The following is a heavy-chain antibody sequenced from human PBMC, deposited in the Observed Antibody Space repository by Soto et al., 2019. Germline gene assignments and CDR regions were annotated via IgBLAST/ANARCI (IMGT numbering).Heavy chain of an antibody. V-gene: IGHV3-23*01. CDR1: GFTFSYSA. CDR3: AMGLAAAGPLDY. D-gene: IGHD6-13*01. CDR2: ISGSGGTP. J-gene: IGHJ4*02. Sequence: PGGSLRLSCAASGFTFSYSAMSWVRQAPGRGLEWVSTISGSGGTPYYADSVKGRFTISRDNSKNSLYLILSSLRADDTAIYYCAMGLAAAGPLDYWGQGALVTVSS.